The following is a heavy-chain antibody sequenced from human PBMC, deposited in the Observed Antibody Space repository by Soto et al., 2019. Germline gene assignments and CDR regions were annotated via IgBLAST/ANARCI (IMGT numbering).Heavy chain of an antibody. CDR1: GYIFTNYD. CDR3: ARGIKYCYYSTWFDS. J-gene: IGHJ5*01. Sequence: ASVKVSCKASGYIFTNYDINWVRQATGQGLEYLGWINPNSGNTGYVQKFQGRVTMTRNTSINTAYMELNSLRSEDTAVYYCARGIKYCYYSTWFDSWGQGTLVTGSS. D-gene: IGHD3-22*01. CDR2: INPNSGNT. V-gene: IGHV1-8*01.